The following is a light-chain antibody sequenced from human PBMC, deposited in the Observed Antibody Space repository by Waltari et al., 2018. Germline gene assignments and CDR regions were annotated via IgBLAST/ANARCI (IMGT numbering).Light chain of an antibody. CDR2: AAS. Sequence: VVMTQSPATLSVSPGDGATLSCRASQHIGDTVVWYQQTPGQAPRLVIYAASTRAVGIPDRFSGSGSGTDFNLTISSLLSEDFATYYCQEFHSWPPLTFGGGTRVDI. V-gene: IGKV3-15*01. CDR3: QEFHSWPPLT. J-gene: IGKJ4*01. CDR1: QHIGDT.